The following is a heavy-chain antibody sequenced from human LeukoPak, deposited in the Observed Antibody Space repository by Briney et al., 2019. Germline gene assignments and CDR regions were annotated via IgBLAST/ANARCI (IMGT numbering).Heavy chain of an antibody. D-gene: IGHD3-3*01. Sequence: GGSLRLSCAASGFTFSSYAMSWVRQAPGKGLEGVSDISGSGGSTYYADSVKGRFTISRDNSKNTLYLQMDSLRAEDTGVYYCAKEHYDFWSGAFYYYYGMDVWGQGTTVTVSS. CDR3: AKEHYDFWSGAFYYYYGMDV. CDR1: GFTFSSYA. CDR2: ISGSGGST. J-gene: IGHJ6*02. V-gene: IGHV3-23*01.